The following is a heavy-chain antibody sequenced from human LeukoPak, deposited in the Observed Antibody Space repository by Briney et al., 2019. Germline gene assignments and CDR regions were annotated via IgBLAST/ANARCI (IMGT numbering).Heavy chain of an antibody. V-gene: IGHV4-4*02. J-gene: IGHJ4*02. Sequence: SETLSLTCAVSGGSISSSNWWSWVRQPPGKGLEWIGEIYHSGSTNYNPSLKSRVTISVDTFKNQFSLKLSSVTAADTAVYYCASRYDYSNYIDYWGQGTLVTVSS. CDR2: IYHSGST. CDR1: GGSISSSNW. D-gene: IGHD4-11*01. CDR3: ASRYDYSNYIDY.